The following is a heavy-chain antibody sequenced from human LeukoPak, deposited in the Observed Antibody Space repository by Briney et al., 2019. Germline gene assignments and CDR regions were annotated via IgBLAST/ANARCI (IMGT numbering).Heavy chain of an antibody. CDR2: IIPIFGTA. CDR3: TRSSPGPANDAFDI. Sequence: SVKVSCKASGGTFSSYAISWVRQAPGQGLEWMGGIIPIFGTANYAQKFQGRVTITADKSTSTACMELSSLRSEDTAVYYCTRSSPGPANDAFDIWGQGTMVTVSS. J-gene: IGHJ3*02. D-gene: IGHD2-2*01. V-gene: IGHV1-69*06. CDR1: GGTFSSYA.